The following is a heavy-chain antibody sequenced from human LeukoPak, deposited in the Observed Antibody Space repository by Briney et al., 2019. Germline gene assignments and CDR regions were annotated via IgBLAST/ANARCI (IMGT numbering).Heavy chain of an antibody. J-gene: IGHJ6*03. Sequence: GGSLRLSCAASGFTFSNYWMNWVRPAPGKGLEWVANIKQDGSDKYYVDSVKGRFTISRDNAKNSLYLQMNSLRAEDTAVYYCAREKGNYDGYYNYYMDVWGKGTTVTVSS. CDR2: IKQDGSDK. V-gene: IGHV3-7*01. D-gene: IGHD4-11*01. CDR1: GFTFSNYW. CDR3: AREKGNYDGYYNYYMDV.